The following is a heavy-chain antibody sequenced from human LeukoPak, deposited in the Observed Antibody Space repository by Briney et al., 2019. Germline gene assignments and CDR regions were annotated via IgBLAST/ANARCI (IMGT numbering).Heavy chain of an antibody. CDR1: GFTFGSYA. V-gene: IGHV3-23*01. CDR3: AIMHGYYDGSGYWVQ. J-gene: IGHJ4*02. CDR2: ISPSGDRT. Sequence: GGSLRLSCAASGFTFGSYAMSWVRQAPGKGLEWVSFISPSGDRTSNADSVEGRFTISRDNPRNTLYLQMNSLRDEDTAVYYCAIMHGYYDGSGYWVQWGQGTLVTVSS. D-gene: IGHD3-22*01.